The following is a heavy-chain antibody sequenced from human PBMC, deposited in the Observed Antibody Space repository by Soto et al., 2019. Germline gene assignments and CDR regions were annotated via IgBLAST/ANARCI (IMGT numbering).Heavy chain of an antibody. V-gene: IGHV1-69*10. Sequence: ASVKVSCKASGGTFSSYAISWVRQAPGQGLEWMGGIIPILGIANYGQKFQGRVTITADKSTSTAYMELSSLRSEDTAVYYCAREVENYFDYWGQGTLVTVSS. J-gene: IGHJ4*02. CDR2: IIPILGIA. CDR3: AREVENYFDY. D-gene: IGHD1-1*01. CDR1: GGTFSSYA.